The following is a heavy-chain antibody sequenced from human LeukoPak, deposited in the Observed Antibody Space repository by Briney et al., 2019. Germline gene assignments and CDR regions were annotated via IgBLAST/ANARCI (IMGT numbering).Heavy chain of an antibody. J-gene: IGHJ4*02. Sequence: PSETLSLTCTVPGGSISSGSYYWSWIRQPAGKGLEWIGRIYTSGSTNYNPSLKSRVTISVDTSKNQFSLKLSSVTAADTAVCYCARAPRFDYWGQGTLVTVSS. CDR3: ARAPRFDY. V-gene: IGHV4-61*02. CDR1: GGSISSGSYY. CDR2: IYTSGST.